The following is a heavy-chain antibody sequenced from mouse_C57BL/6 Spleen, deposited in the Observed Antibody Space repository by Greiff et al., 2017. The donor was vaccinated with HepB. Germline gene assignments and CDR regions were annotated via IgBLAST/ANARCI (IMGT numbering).Heavy chain of an antibody. Sequence: QVQLKQPGAELVKPGASVKLSCKASGYTFTSYWMHWVKQRPGRGLEWIGRIDPNSGGTKYNEKFKSKATLTVDKPSSTAYMQLSSLTSEDSAVYYCARLDDGYYRYFDVWGTGTTVTVSS. CDR1: GYTFTSYW. CDR3: ARLDDGYYRYFDV. V-gene: IGHV1-72*01. D-gene: IGHD2-3*01. CDR2: IDPNSGGT. J-gene: IGHJ1*03.